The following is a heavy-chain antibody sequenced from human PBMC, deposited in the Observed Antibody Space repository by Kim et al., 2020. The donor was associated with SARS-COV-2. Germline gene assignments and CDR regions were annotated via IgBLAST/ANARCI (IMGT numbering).Heavy chain of an antibody. CDR3: ARAPNDFWSGYPYYFDY. V-gene: IGHV4-61*01. D-gene: IGHD3-3*01. CDR2: IYYSGNT. CDR1: GGSVSSGSYF. Sequence: SETLSLTCTVSGGSVSSGSYFGSWIRQPPGKGLEWIGYIYYSGNTNYNPSLKSRVTMSVDTSKNQFSLKLRSATAADTAVYYCARAPNDFWSGYPYYFDYWGQGTLVTVSS. J-gene: IGHJ4*02.